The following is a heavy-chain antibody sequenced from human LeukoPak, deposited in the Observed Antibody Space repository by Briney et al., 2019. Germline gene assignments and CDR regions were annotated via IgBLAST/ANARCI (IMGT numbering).Heavy chain of an antibody. CDR2: IIPIFGTA. J-gene: IGHJ6*02. CDR3: AREVVPAANYYYYGMDV. CDR1: GGTFSSYA. Sequence: SVKVSCKASGGTFSSYAISWVRQAPGQGLEWMGGIIPIFGTANYAQKFQGRVTITADESTSTAYMELSSLRSEDTAVYYCAREVVPAANYYYYGMDVWGQGTTVTVSS. V-gene: IGHV1-69*13. D-gene: IGHD2-2*01.